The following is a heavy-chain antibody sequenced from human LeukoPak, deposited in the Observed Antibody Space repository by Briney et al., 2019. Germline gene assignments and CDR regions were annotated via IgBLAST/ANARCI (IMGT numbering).Heavy chain of an antibody. D-gene: IGHD3-22*01. CDR1: GFTFSRYW. CDR3: ARAPSEVGGYYPEYFRH. V-gene: IGHV3-74*01. J-gene: IGHJ1*01. Sequence: PGGSLRFSCEASGFTFSRYWMHWVRQAPGKGLVWVSRIKSDGKTSYADSVKGRFTISRDNAKNTVSLQMDSLRAEDTGVYYCARAPSEVGGYYPEYFRHWGQGTLVTVSS. CDR2: IKSDGKT.